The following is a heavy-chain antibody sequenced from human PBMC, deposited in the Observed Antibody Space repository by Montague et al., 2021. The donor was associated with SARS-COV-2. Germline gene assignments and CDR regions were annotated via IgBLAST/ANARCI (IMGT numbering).Heavy chain of an antibody. CDR2: IYEGDTT. J-gene: IGHJ4*02. CDR1: GGSIGSTTFY. Sequence: SETLSLTCTVSGGSIGSTTFYWGWIRQSPGKGLEWIGYIYEGDTTXYXXXXKXRVAISLDTPNNQFSLKITSLIVADTAIYYCVTPGKTAVAGQFDYWGPGILVTVSS. V-gene: IGHV4-39*07. CDR3: VTPGKTAVAGQFDY. D-gene: IGHD6-19*01.